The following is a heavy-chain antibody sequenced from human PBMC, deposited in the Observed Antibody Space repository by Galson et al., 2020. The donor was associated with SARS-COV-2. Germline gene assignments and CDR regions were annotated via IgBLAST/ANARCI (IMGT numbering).Heavy chain of an antibody. CDR2: ISSSGSTI. CDR1: GFTFSSYA. J-gene: IGHJ6*02. Sequence: GGSLRLSCAASGFTFSSYAMNWVRQAPGKGLEWVSYISSSGSTIYYADSVKGRFTISRDNAKNSLYLQMNSLRAEDSAVYYCARDLYRLRRMDVWGQGPPVPVSS. CDR3: ARDLYRLRRMDV. V-gene: IGHV3-48*03. D-gene: IGHD4-17*01.